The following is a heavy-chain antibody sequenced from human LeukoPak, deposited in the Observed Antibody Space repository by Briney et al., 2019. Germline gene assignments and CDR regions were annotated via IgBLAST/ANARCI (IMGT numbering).Heavy chain of an antibody. CDR3: ARVGMPQTTVINNWFDP. D-gene: IGHD4-17*01. CDR1: GGSITSYY. J-gene: IGHJ5*02. Sequence: SETLSLTCTVSGGSITSYYWSWIRQPPGKGLEWIGYLFHSGTRRYNPSLRSRVTISADTSKNQFSLKLSSVTAADTAVYYCARVGMPQTTVINNWFDPWGQGTLVTVSS. CDR2: LFHSGTR. V-gene: IGHV4-59*12.